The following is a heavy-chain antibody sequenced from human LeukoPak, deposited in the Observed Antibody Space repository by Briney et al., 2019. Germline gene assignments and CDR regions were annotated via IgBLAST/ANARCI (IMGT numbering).Heavy chain of an antibody. V-gene: IGHV4-4*08. CDR3: ARRNDFDI. CDR2: IYSSGST. Sequence: SQTLSLTCTVSGCSITGYHWSWIRQPPGKGLEWIGYIYSSGSTEYKPSLKSRATISADTSKNQFSLKLTSVTAADTAIYYCARRNDFDIWGQGTMVTVSS. J-gene: IGHJ3*02. CDR1: GCSITGYH.